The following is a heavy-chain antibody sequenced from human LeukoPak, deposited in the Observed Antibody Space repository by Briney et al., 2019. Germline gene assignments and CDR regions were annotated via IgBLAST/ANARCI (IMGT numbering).Heavy chain of an antibody. J-gene: IGHJ4*02. D-gene: IGHD3-10*01. V-gene: IGHV3-23*01. CDR3: AKGSRSLRFGEAGDY. CDR2: ISGSGGTT. Sequence: GGSLRLSCAASGFTFSSYAMSWVRQAPGKGLEWVSSISGSGGTTYYADSVKGRFTPSRDNSKNTLYLQMNSLRAEDTAVYYCAKGSRSLRFGEAGDYWGQGTLVTVSS. CDR1: GFTFSSYA.